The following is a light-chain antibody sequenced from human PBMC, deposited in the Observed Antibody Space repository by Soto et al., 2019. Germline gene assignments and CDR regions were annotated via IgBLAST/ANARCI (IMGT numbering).Light chain of an antibody. J-gene: IGKJ1*01. V-gene: IGKV3-20*01. CDR1: QSFSSNS. CDR3: QHFGTTPLT. Sequence: DIVLTQAPGTLSVSPGERATRSCRASQSFSSNSLAWYQQKPGQAPRRLIYGTSNRATGVPDRFSGSGSGTDFNLTISRLEPDDFAMYYCQHFGTTPLTFGQGTKVDI. CDR2: GTS.